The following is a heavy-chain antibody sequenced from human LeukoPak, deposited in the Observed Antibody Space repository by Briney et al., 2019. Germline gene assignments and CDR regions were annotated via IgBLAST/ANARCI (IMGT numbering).Heavy chain of an antibody. Sequence: GRSLRLSCAASGFTFSSYCMHWVRQAPGKGLEWGAVISYDGSNKYYADSVKGRFTISRDNSKNTLYVQMNSLRAEDTGVYYCAKDGGTSGFAPWGQGTLVTVSS. CDR2: ISYDGSNK. D-gene: IGHD1-1*01. CDR3: AKDGGTSGFAP. J-gene: IGHJ5*02. CDR1: GFTFSSYC. V-gene: IGHV3-30*18.